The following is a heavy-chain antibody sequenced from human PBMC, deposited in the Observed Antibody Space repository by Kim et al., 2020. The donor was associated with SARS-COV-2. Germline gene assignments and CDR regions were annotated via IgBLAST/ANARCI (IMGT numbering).Heavy chain of an antibody. Sequence: GASLKISCKGSGYSFTSYWIGWVRQMPGKGLEWMGIIYPGDSDTRYSPSFQGQVTISADKSISTAYLQWSSLKASDTAMYYCARHGGYSYGDYYYYYGMDVWGQGTTVTVSS. CDR3: ARHGGYSYGDYYYYYGMDV. CDR2: IYPGDSDT. CDR1: GYSFTSYW. J-gene: IGHJ6*02. D-gene: IGHD5-18*01. V-gene: IGHV5-51*01.